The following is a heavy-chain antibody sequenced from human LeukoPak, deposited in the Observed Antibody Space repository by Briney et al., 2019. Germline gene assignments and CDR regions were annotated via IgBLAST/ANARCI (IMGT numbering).Heavy chain of an antibody. J-gene: IGHJ5*02. Sequence: SVKVSCKASGGTFSSYAISWVRQAPGQGLEWMGGIIPIFGTANYAQKFQGRVTITADESTSTAYMELSSLRSEDTAVYYCARTEYYYDSSGYYFPWGQGTLVTVSS. CDR2: IIPIFGTA. CDR1: GGTFSSYA. V-gene: IGHV1-69*01. CDR3: ARTEYYYDSSGYYFP. D-gene: IGHD3-22*01.